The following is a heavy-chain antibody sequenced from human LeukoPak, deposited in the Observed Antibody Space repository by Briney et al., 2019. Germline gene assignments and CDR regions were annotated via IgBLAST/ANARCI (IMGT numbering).Heavy chain of an antibody. V-gene: IGHV3-74*01. CDR2: ISADGSTT. CDR3: ARVHDRSSYGSTSTLDY. J-gene: IGHJ4*02. D-gene: IGHD3-22*01. CDR1: GFTFSKYW. Sequence: GGSLRLSCADSGFTFSKYWVHWGGQAPGKGLGWVSRISADGSTTNYAHSVNARFTLSRDHPNNPLYLQMNSLRAEDTALYFCARVHDRSSYGSTSTLDYWGQGTLVTVSS.